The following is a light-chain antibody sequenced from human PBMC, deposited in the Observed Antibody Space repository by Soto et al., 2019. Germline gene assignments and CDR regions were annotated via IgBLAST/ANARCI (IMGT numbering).Light chain of an antibody. CDR2: DAS. CDR1: QSVSSN. CDR3: QQRSNWPST. Sequence: DIVLTQSPATLSVSPGERATLSCRASQSVSSNLAWYQQKPGQAPRLLIYDASNRATGIPARFSGSGSGTDFTLTISSLEPEDFAVYYCQQRSNWPSTFGGGTKVDIK. V-gene: IGKV3-11*01. J-gene: IGKJ4*01.